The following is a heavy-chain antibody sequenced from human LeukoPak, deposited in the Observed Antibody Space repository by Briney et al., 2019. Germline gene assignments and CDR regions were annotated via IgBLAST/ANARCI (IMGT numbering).Heavy chain of an antibody. J-gene: IGHJ4*02. CDR3: ATDPGVITTVRGVINPHPFDY. D-gene: IGHD3-10*01. Sequence: ASVKVSCKVSGYTLTELSMHWVRQAPGKGLEWMGGFDPEDGETIYAQKFQGRVTMTEDTSTDTAYMELSSLRSEDTAVYYCATDPGVITTVRGVINPHPFDYWGQGTLVTVSS. CDR1: GYTLTELS. CDR2: FDPEDGET. V-gene: IGHV1-24*01.